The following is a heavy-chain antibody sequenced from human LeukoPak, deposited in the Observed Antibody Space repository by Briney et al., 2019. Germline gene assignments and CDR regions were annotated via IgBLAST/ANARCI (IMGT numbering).Heavy chain of an antibody. V-gene: IGHV3-72*01. D-gene: IGHD1-26*01. CDR3: RPSYWDVY. J-gene: IGHJ4*02. Sequence: GGSLRLSCAASGFTFSDHYMDWVRQAPGKGLEWVGRTRNKANSYTTEYAASVKGRFTISRDDSKNSLYLQMNSLRAEDTAVYYCRPSYWDVYWGQGTLVTVSS. CDR2: TRNKANSYTT. CDR1: GFTFSDHY.